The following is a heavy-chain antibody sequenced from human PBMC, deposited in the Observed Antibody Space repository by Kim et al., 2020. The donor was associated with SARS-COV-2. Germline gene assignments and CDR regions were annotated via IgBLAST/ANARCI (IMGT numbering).Heavy chain of an antibody. CDR1: GFTFSSYD. CDR3: ARGDDSSGYPNYYYYMDV. Sequence: GGSLRLSCAASGFTFSSYDMHWVRQATGKGLEWVSAIGTAGDTYYPGSVKGRFTISRENAKNSLYLQMNSLRAGDTAVYYCARGDDSSGYPNYYYYMDVWGKGTTVTVSS. J-gene: IGHJ6*03. D-gene: IGHD3-22*01. V-gene: IGHV3-13*01. CDR2: IGTAGDT.